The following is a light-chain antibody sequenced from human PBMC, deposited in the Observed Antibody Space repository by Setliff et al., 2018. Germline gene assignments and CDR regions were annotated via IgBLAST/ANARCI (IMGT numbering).Light chain of an antibody. J-gene: IGLJ1*01. CDR1: SSDVGGYNX. Sequence: QSVLAQPRSVSGSPGQSVTISCTGTSSDVGGYNXXXXXXXXXXXXXXXXXXXXXXRPSXVPDRFSGSKSGNTASLTISGLQAEDEADYYCCSYAGSYTSLYVFGTGTKVTVL. CDR2: XXX. CDR3: CSYAGSYTSLYV. V-gene: IGLV2-11*01.